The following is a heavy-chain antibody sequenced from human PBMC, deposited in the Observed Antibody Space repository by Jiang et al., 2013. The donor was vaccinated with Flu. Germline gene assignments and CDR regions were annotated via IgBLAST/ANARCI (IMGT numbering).Heavy chain of an antibody. CDR2: INTDNGNT. CDR1: GYTFTSYA. Sequence: SGAEVKRPGASVKVSCKASGYTFTSYAMYWVRQAPGQRLEWMGWINTDNGNTKYSQKFQGRVTITRDTSAGTACMDLSRLRSDDTAVYYCARGRPSGSHVAAAGGKNWFDPWGQGTPGHRLL. D-gene: IGHD6-13*01. J-gene: IGHJ5*02. CDR3: ARGRPSGSHVAAAGGKNWFDP. V-gene: IGHV1-3*04.